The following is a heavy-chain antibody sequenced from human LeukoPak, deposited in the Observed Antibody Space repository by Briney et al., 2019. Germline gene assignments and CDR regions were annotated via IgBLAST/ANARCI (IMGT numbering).Heavy chain of an antibody. Sequence: ASVKVSCKASGYTFTSYDISWVRQATGQGLEWMGWMNPNSGNTGYAQKFQGRVTMTRNTSISTAYMELSSLRSEDTAVYYCARGPNYDSSGYYFYYYMDVWGKGTTVTVSS. CDR2: MNPNSGNT. CDR1: GYTFTSYD. D-gene: IGHD3-22*01. CDR3: ARGPNYDSSGYYFYYYMDV. J-gene: IGHJ6*03. V-gene: IGHV1-8*01.